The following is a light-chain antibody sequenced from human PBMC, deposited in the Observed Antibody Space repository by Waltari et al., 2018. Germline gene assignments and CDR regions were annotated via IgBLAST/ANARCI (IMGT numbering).Light chain of an antibody. CDR1: QSLVHSDGNTY. CDR2: KIS. J-gene: IGKJ2*01. CDR3: MQATRFPRS. V-gene: IGKV2-24*01. Sequence: DIVMTQTPLSSPVTLGQPASISCRSSQSLVHSDGNTYLSWLHQRPGQPPRRLIYKISNRFSGVPYRFSGSGAGTDFTLKISRVGAEDVGVYYCMQATRFPRSFGQGTKLDIK.